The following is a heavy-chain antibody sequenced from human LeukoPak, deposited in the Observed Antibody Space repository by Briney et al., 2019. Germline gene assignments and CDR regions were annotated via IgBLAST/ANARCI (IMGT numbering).Heavy chain of an antibody. J-gene: IGHJ4*02. CDR2: IWYDGSNK. CDR1: GFTFSIYG. D-gene: IGHD3-10*01. V-gene: IGHV3-33*01. Sequence: SGGSLRLSCAASGFTFSIYGMHWVRQAPGKGLEWVAVIWYDGSNKYYADSVKGRFTISRDNSKNTLYLQMNSLRAEDTAVYYCARDGILYYGSGSFDYWGQGTLVTVSS. CDR3: ARDGILYYGSGSFDY.